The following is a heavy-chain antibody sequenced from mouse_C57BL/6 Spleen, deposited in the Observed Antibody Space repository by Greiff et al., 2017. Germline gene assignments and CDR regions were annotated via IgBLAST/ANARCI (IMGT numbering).Heavy chain of an antibody. CDR3: TRDDLSFAY. CDR1: GFTFSSYA. V-gene: IGHV5-9-1*02. CDR2: ISSGGDYI. Sequence: DVHLVESGEGLVKPGGSLKLSCAASGFTFSSYAMSWVRQTPEKRLEWVAYISSGGDYIYYADTVKGRFTISRDNARNTLYLQMSSLKSEDTAMYYCTRDDLSFAYWGQGTLVTVSA. J-gene: IGHJ3*01.